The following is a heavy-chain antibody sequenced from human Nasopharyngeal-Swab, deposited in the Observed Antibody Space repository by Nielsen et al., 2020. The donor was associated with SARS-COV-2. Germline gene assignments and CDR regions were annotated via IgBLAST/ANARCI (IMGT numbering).Heavy chain of an antibody. Sequence: LSLTCAASGFTFGSYSMNWVRQAPGKGLEWLSFISSSSSTIYYADSVKGRFTISRDNAKNSLYLQMNSLRDEDTAVYYCARDRSPSYYYDSSGHSDAFDIWGQGTMVTVSS. D-gene: IGHD3-22*01. V-gene: IGHV3-48*02. CDR1: GFTFGSYS. J-gene: IGHJ3*02. CDR3: ARDRSPSYYYDSSGHSDAFDI. CDR2: ISSSSSTI.